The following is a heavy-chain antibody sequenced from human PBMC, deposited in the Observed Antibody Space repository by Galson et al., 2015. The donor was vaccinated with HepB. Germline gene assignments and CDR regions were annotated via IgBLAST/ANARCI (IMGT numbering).Heavy chain of an antibody. J-gene: IGHJ6*03. CDR1: GGTFSSYA. D-gene: IGHD3-3*01. Sequence: SVKVSCKASGGTFSSYAISWVRQAPGQGLEWMGGIIPIFGTANYAQKFQGRVTITADESKSTAYMELNSLRAEDTAVYYCARLFRVFLWNTIFGVVTLKYYYYYYMDVWGKGTTVTVSS. CDR2: IIPIFGTA. CDR3: ARLFRVFLWNTIFGVVTLKYYYYYYMDV. V-gene: IGHV1-69*13.